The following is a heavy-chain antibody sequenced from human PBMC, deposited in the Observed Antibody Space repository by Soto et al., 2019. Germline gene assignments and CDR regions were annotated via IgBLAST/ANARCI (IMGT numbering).Heavy chain of an antibody. Sequence: PSETLSLTCTVSGGSISSYYWSWIRQPPGKGLERIGYIYYSGSTNYNPSLKSRVTISVDTSKNQFSLKLSSVTAADTAVYYCARDRVSGYDTAGTTPLDYYYYGMDVWGQGTTVTVSS. J-gene: IGHJ6*02. V-gene: IGHV4-59*01. CDR3: ARDRVSGYDTAGTTPLDYYYYGMDV. CDR2: IYYSGST. CDR1: GGSISSYY. D-gene: IGHD5-12*01.